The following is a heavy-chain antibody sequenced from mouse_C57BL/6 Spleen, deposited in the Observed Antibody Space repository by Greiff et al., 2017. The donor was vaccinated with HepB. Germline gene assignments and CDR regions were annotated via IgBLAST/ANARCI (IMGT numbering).Heavy chain of an antibody. Sequence: VQLQESGPELVKPGASVKISCKASGYAFSSSWMNWVKQRPGKGLEWIGRIYPGDGDTNYNGKFKGKATLTADKSSSTAYMQLNSLTSEDSAVYFCARSSVYYAMDYWGQGTSVTVSS. CDR2: IYPGDGDT. J-gene: IGHJ4*01. CDR3: ARSSVYYAMDY. V-gene: IGHV1-82*01. CDR1: GYAFSSSW.